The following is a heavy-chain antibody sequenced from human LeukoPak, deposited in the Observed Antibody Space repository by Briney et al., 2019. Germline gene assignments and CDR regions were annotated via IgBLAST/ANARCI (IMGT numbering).Heavy chain of an antibody. CDR2: ISGSGGST. CDR1: GFTFSSYA. V-gene: IGHV3-23*01. Sequence: PGGSLRLSCAASGFTFSSYAMSWVRQAPGKGLEWVSAISGSGGSTYYADSVKGRFTISRDNSKNTLYLQMNSLRAEDTAVYYCAKETTAIAAAGTEFDYWGQGTLVTVSS. J-gene: IGHJ4*02. D-gene: IGHD6-13*01. CDR3: AKETTAIAAAGTEFDY.